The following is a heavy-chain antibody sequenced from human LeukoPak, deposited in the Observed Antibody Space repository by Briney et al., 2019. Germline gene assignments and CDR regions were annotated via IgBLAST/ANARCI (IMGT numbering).Heavy chain of an antibody. CDR2: IYYSGST. CDR3: ARVTGGSGSYYSLLHYYFDY. CDR1: GGSISSGDYY. D-gene: IGHD3-10*01. J-gene: IGHJ4*02. Sequence: PSETLSLTCTVSGGSISSGDYYWSWIRQPPGKGLEWIGYIYYSGSTYYNPSLKSRVTISVDTSKNQFSLKLSSVTAADTAVYYCARVTGGSGSYYSLLHYYFDYWGQGTLVTVSS. V-gene: IGHV4-30-4*01.